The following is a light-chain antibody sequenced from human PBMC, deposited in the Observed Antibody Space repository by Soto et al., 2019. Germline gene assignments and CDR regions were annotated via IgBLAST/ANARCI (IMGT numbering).Light chain of an antibody. J-gene: IGLJ1*01. V-gene: IGLV2-14*03. CDR3: SSYTTSNTRQIV. Sequence: SELPQAASVPGFPGQSITISCTSTSSDVGGYNYVSWYQHHPGKAPKLMIYDVSNRPSGVSNRFSGSKSGNTASLTISGLQPEDEADYYCSSYTTSNTRQIVFGTGTKVTVL. CDR2: DVS. CDR1: SSDVGGYNY.